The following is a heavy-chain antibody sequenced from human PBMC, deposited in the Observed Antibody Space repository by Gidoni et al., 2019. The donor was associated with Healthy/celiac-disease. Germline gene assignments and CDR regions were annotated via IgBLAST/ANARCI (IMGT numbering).Heavy chain of an antibody. D-gene: IGHD3-10*01. CDR1: GFTFSSYG. J-gene: IGHJ5*02. CDR3: ARDPYYYGSGSPDP. Sequence: QVQPVASGGGVVEPGRSLRLSCGACGFTFSSYGMHWPRQAPGKGLEWLAVIWYDRSNKYYADSVKGRFTISRDNSKNTLYLQMNSLRAEDTAVYYCARDPYYYGSGSPDPWGQGTLVTVSS. CDR2: IWYDRSNK. V-gene: IGHV3-33*01.